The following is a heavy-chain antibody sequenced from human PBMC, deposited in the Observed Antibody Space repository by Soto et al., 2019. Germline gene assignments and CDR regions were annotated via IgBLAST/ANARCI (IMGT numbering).Heavy chain of an antibody. V-gene: IGHV3-48*02. CDR3: ARPRTGYSGFNY. CDR1: GFTFSSYS. D-gene: IGHD6-13*01. CDR2: ISSSSSTI. Sequence: EVQLVESGGGLVQPGGSLRLSCAASGFTFSSYSMNWVRQAPGKGLEWVSYISSSSSTIYYADSVKGRFSISRDNAKNSLYLQRNSLRDEDTAVYYCARPRTGYSGFNYWGQGTLVTVSS. J-gene: IGHJ4*02.